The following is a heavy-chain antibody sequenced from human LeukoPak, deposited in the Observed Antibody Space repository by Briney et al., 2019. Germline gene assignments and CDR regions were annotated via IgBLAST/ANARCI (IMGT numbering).Heavy chain of an antibody. CDR2: INPNSGGT. V-gene: IGHV1-2*02. Sequence: ASVTVSFTSSGYTFTVYYMHWVRQAPGQGLEWMGWINPNSGGTNYAQKFQGRVTMTRDTSITTVYMELSSLRSDDTAVFYCARGPQTGLDYWGQGTLVNVSS. J-gene: IGHJ4*02. D-gene: IGHD7-27*01. CDR1: GYTFTVYY. CDR3: ARGPQTGLDY.